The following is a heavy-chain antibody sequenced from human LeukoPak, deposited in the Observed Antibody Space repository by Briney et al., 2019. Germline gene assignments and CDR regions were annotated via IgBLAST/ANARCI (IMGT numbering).Heavy chain of an antibody. V-gene: IGHV3-73*01. Sequence: GGSLRLSCAASGFTFSGSAMHWVRQASGKGLEWVGRVRSKANSYAPAYAASVKVRFTISRDDSKNTAYLEMNSLKTEDTAVYYCAVAGQGYFQHWGQGTLVTVSS. CDR2: VRSKANSYAP. J-gene: IGHJ1*01. CDR1: GFTFSGSA. CDR3: AVAGQGYFQH. D-gene: IGHD6-19*01.